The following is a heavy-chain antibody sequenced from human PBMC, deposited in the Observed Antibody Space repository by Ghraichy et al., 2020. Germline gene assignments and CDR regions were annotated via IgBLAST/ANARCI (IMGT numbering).Heavy chain of an antibody. V-gene: IGHV4-39*01. CDR3: ATPGYNYYFDY. CDR2: IYYSGST. J-gene: IGHJ4*02. Sequence: SETLSLTCTVSGGSISSSSYYWGWIRQPPGKGLEWIGSIYYSGSTYYNPSLKSRVTISVDTSKNQFSLKLSSVTAADTAVYYCATPGYNYYFDYWGQGTLVTVSS. D-gene: IGHD1-14*01. CDR1: GGSISSSSYY.